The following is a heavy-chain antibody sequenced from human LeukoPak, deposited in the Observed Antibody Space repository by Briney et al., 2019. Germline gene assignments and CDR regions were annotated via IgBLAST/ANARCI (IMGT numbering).Heavy chain of an antibody. Sequence: SETLSLTCTVSGGSISSYYWSWIRQPPGKGLEWIGYIYYSGSTNYNPSLKSRVTISVDTSKNQSSLKLSSVTAADTAVYYCARSLRDRVYYDSSGYSDAFDIWGQGTMVTVSS. D-gene: IGHD3-22*01. CDR1: GGSISSYY. CDR3: ARSLRDRVYYDSSGYSDAFDI. V-gene: IGHV4-59*08. CDR2: IYYSGST. J-gene: IGHJ3*02.